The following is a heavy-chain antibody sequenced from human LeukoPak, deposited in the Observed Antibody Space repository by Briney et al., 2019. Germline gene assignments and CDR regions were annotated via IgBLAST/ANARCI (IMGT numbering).Heavy chain of an antibody. Sequence: PSETLSLTCAVYGGSLSGYSWSWIRQPPGKGLEWIGELNHSGSTNYNPSLKSRVTISVDTSKNQFSLKLRSVTAADSAFYYCARVPGRPAAVFDYWGQGTLVTVSS. J-gene: IGHJ4*02. V-gene: IGHV4-34*01. CDR2: LNHSGST. CDR1: GGSLSGYS. D-gene: IGHD2-2*01. CDR3: ARVPGRPAAVFDY.